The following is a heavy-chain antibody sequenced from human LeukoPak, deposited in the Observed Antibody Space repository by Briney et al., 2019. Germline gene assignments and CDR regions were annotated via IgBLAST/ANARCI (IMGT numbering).Heavy chain of an antibody. Sequence: PSETLSLTCAVYGGSFSGYYWSWIRQPPGKGLEWIGEINHSGSTNYNPSLKSRVTISVDTSKNQFSLKLSSVTAADTAVYYCASYSITMVRGVIVAYYYYGMDVWGQGTTVTVSS. J-gene: IGHJ6*02. D-gene: IGHD3-10*01. CDR2: INHSGST. CDR1: GGSFSGYY. CDR3: ASYSITMVRGVIVAYYYYGMDV. V-gene: IGHV4-34*01.